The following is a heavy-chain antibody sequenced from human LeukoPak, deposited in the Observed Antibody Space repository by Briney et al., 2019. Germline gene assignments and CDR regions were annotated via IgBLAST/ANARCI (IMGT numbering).Heavy chain of an antibody. CDR2: IYTSRST. V-gene: IGHV4-4*07. CDR3: ARERIIAVAGRLDYYYYYMDV. J-gene: IGHJ6*03. CDR1: GGSISSYY. Sequence: SETLSLTCTVSGGSISSYYWSWIRQPAGKGLEWIGRIYTSRSTNYNPSLKSRVTMSVDTSKNQFSLKLSSVTAADTAVYYCARERIIAVAGRLDYYYYYMDVWGKGTTVTVSS. D-gene: IGHD6-19*01.